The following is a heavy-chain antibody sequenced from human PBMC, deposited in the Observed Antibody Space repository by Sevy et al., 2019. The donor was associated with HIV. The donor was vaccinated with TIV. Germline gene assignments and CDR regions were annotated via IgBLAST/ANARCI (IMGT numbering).Heavy chain of an antibody. J-gene: IGHJ5*02. CDR3: KTVTTGRRIDP. D-gene: IGHD4-17*01. V-gene: IGHV3-49*03. CDR2: IRRKAYGGTT. Sequence: GGSLRLSCTASGFTCGDYAMNWFRQAPGKGLEWVGFIRRKAYGGTTEYAASVKGRFTISRDDSKNIAYLQMNSLKIKDKAKYYCKTVTTGRRIDPWGDATMVTVS. CDR1: GFTCGDYA.